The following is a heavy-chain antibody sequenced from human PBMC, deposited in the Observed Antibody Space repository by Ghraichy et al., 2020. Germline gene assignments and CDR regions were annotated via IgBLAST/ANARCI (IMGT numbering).Heavy chain of an antibody. CDR3: ARVGSSTSGGYFDH. J-gene: IGHJ4*02. CDR2: IWNDGSNE. CDR1: GFTFSSSG. Sequence: GGSLRLSCAASGFTFSSSGMHWVRQAPGKGLEWVAVIWNDGSNEYYADSVKGRFTISRDNSKNTLYLQMNSLRAEDTAVYYCARVGSSTSGGYFDHWGQGTLVTVSS. V-gene: IGHV3-33*01. D-gene: IGHD6-6*01.